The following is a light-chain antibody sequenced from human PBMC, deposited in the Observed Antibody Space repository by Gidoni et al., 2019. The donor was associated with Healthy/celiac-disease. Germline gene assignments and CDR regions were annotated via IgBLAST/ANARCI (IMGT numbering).Light chain of an antibody. Sequence: EIVLTQSPGTLSLSPGERATLSCRASQSVSSSYLAWDQQKPGQAPRLLIYGASSRATGIPDRFSGSGSGTDFTLLISRLEPEDFAVYYCQQYGSSPWTFGQGTKVEIK. CDR2: GAS. V-gene: IGKV3-20*01. CDR3: QQYGSSPWT. J-gene: IGKJ1*01. CDR1: QSVSSSY.